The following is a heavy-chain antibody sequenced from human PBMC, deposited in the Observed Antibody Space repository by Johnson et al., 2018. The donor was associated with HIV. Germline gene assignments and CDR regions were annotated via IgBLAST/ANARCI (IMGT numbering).Heavy chain of an antibody. Sequence: VQLVESGGGVVQPGRSLRLSCAASGFTFDDYAMHWVRQAPGNGLEWVSGISWNSGSIGYADSVKGRFTISRDNAKNSLYLQMNSLRAEDTALYYCAKVGGYSGYGHLEAFDIWGQGTMVTVSS. J-gene: IGHJ3*02. D-gene: IGHD5-12*01. CDR3: AKVGGYSGYGHLEAFDI. CDR2: ISWNSGSI. V-gene: IGHV3-9*01. CDR1: GFTFDDYA.